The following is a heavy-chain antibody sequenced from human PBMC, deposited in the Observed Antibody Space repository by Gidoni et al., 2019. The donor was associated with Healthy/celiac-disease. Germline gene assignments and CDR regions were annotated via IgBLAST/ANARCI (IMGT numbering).Heavy chain of an antibody. CDR1: GFTFSSYA. J-gene: IGHJ4*02. CDR3: ARDGVEGLWFGDSEGVDY. Sequence: QVQLVESGGGVVQPGRSLRLSCAASGFTFSSYAMHWVRQAPGKGLEWVAVISYDGSNKYYADSVKGRFTISRDKSKNTLYLQMNSLRAEDTAVYYCARDGVEGLWFGDSEGVDYWGQGTLVTVSS. V-gene: IGHV3-30-3*01. CDR2: ISYDGSNK. D-gene: IGHD3-10*01.